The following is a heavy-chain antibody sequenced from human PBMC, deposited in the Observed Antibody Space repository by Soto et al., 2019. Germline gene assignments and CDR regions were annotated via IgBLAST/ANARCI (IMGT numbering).Heavy chain of an antibody. CDR1: GFTFGDYA. J-gene: IGHJ4*02. D-gene: IGHD2-15*01. CDR3: TRGYTDMATRPYYFDY. Sequence: PGGSLRLSCTASGFTFGDYAMSWFRQAPGKGLEWVGFIRSKAYGGTTEYAASVKGRFTISRDDSKSIAYLQMNSLKTEDTAVYYCTRGYTDMATRPYYFDYWGQGALVTVSS. V-gene: IGHV3-49*03. CDR2: IRSKAYGGTT.